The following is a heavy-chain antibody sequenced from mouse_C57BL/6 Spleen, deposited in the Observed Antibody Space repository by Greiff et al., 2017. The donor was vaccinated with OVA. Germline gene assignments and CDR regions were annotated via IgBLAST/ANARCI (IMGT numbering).Heavy chain of an antibody. CDR1: GYTFTSYG. J-gene: IGHJ2*01. Sequence: VKLMESGAELARPGASVKLSCKASGYTFTSYGISWVKQRTGQGLEWIGEIYPRSGNTYYNEKFKGKATLTADKSSSTAYMELRSLTSEDSAVYFCARGDNRFDYWGQGTTLTVSS. V-gene: IGHV1-81*01. CDR2: IYPRSGNT. CDR3: ARGDNRFDY. D-gene: IGHD1-3*01.